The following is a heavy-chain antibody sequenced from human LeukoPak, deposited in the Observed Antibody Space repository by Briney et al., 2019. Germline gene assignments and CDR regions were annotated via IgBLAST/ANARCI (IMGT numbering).Heavy chain of an antibody. CDR1: GGSISSSNW. Sequence: SETLSLTCAVSGGSISSSNWWSWVHQPPGKGLEWIGEIYHSGSTNYNPSLKSRVTISVDKSKNQFSLKLSSVTAADTAVYYCARLPVDTAMVTYDYWGQGTLVTVSS. J-gene: IGHJ4*02. V-gene: IGHV4-4*02. CDR3: ARLPVDTAMVTYDY. D-gene: IGHD5-18*01. CDR2: IYHSGST.